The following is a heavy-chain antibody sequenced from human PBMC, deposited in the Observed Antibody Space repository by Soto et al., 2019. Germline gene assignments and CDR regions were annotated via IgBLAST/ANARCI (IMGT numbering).Heavy chain of an antibody. CDR3: ARERGPIGFGDGSFDI. D-gene: IGHD4-17*01. Sequence: QEQLLESGGGVVQPGRSLRLSCAASGFTFRTYALHWVRQAPGKGLEWVAVISSDGATKYYADSGKGRFTVSRDNSRTILYLQMNSLKAEDTAFYYCARERGPIGFGDGSFDIWGQGTMVTVSS. CDR2: ISSDGATK. CDR1: GFTFRTYA. V-gene: IGHV3-30-3*01. J-gene: IGHJ3*02.